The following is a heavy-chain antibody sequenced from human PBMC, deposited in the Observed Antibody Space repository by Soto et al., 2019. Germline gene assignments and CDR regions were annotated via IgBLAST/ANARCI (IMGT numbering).Heavy chain of an antibody. CDR3: VKTVGIEPWSRQY. Sequence: LRLSLSASGFTFSSSAMHWVRQAPGKGLEYVSAINDNGGSSYYADSVKGRFTVSRDNSKNTLYLQMSSLRLEDTAVYYCVKTVGIEPWSRQYWGKGKLVIVSA. D-gene: IGHD5-18*01. CDR2: INDNGGSS. CDR1: GFTFSSSA. J-gene: IGHJ1*01. V-gene: IGHV3-64D*06.